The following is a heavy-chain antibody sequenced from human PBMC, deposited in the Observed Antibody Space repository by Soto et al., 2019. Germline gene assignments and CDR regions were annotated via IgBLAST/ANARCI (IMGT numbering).Heavy chain of an antibody. CDR3: ARHLSVSRVAASLI. CDR2: IYPGDSDT. CDR1: GYSFTTYW. V-gene: IGHV5-51*07. J-gene: IGHJ3*02. D-gene: IGHD6-13*01. Sequence: GESLKISCKGSGYSFTTYWIGWVHQMPGKGLEWMGIIYPGDSDTRYSPSFQGQVNISADKSISTAYLQWSSLKASDTAMYYCARHLSVSRVAASLIWGQGTMVTVSS.